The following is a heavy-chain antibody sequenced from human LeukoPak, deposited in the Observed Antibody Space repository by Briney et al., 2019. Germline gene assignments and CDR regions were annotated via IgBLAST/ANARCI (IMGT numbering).Heavy chain of an antibody. CDR2: IYHSGST. D-gene: IGHD4-17*01. Sequence: SGTLSLTCAVSGGSISSSNWWSWVRQPPGKGLEWIAEIYHSGSTNYNPSLKSRVTISVDKSKNQFSLKLSSVTAADTAVYYCARVMSKTTVPQGAFDIWGQGTMVTVSS. CDR1: GGSISSSNW. J-gene: IGHJ3*02. V-gene: IGHV4-4*02. CDR3: ARVMSKTTVPQGAFDI.